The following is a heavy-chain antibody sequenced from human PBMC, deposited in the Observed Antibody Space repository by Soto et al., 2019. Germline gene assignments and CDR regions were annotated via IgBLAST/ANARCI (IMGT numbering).Heavy chain of an antibody. CDR1: GFTFSSYD. J-gene: IGHJ3*02. CDR3: ARGKLYDYIWGSYRYVQAFDI. V-gene: IGHV3-13*01. CDR2: IGTAGDT. D-gene: IGHD3-16*02. Sequence: PGGSLRLSCAASGFTFSSYDMHWVRQATGKGLEWVSAIGTAGDTYYPGSVKGRFTISRENAKNSLYLQMNSLRAGDTAVYYCARGKLYDYIWGSYRYVQAFDIWGQGTMVTVSS.